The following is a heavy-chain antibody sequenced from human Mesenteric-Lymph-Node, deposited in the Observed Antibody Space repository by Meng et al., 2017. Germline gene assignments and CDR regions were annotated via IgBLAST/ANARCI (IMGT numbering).Heavy chain of an antibody. J-gene: IGHJ4*02. CDR1: GGSFSGYY. V-gene: IGHV4-34*01. Sequence: VRLQQWGAVLLKPSETLSLTCAVYGGSFSGYYWSWIRQPPGKGLEWIGEINHSGSTNYNPSLKSRVTMTRDTSASTVYMELSRLRYEDTAMYYCVREKVGGMWDHWGLGALVTVSS. CDR3: VREKVGGMWDH. CDR2: INHSGST. D-gene: IGHD1-26*01.